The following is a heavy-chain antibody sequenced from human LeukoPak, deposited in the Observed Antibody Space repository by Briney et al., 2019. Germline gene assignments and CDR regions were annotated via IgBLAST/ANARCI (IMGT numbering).Heavy chain of an antibody. CDR1: GDNFDIYW. Sequence: GESLKISCNVSGDNFDIYWIAWVRQMPGKGLEWMGIIYPGNSDTRYSPSFQGQVTISADKSISTAYLQWSSLKASDTAMYYCARLLGYCSSTSCLSPYYFDYWGQGTLVTVSS. CDR2: IYPGNSDT. V-gene: IGHV5-51*01. D-gene: IGHD2-2*01. CDR3: ARLLGYCSSTSCLSPYYFDY. J-gene: IGHJ4*02.